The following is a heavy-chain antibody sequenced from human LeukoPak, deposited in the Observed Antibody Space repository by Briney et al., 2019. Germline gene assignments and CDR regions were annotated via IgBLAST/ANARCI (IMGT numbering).Heavy chain of an antibody. CDR2: ISYDGSNK. Sequence: GGSLRLSCAASGFTFSSYVMHWVRQAPGKGLEWEAVISYDGSNKYYADSVKGRFTISRDNSKNTLYLQMNSLRTEDTAVYYCAKDGYHDSSGYYGFDYWGQGTLVTVSS. CDR1: GFTFSSYV. V-gene: IGHV3-30*18. J-gene: IGHJ4*02. CDR3: AKDGYHDSSGYYGFDY. D-gene: IGHD3-22*01.